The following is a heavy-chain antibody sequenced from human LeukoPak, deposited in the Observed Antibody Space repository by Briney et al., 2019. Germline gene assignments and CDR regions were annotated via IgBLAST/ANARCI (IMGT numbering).Heavy chain of an antibody. V-gene: IGHV4-34*01. CDR1: GGSFSGYY. Sequence: PSETLSLTCAVYGGSFSGYYWSWIRQPPGKGLEWIGEINHSGSTNYNPSLKSRVTISVDTSKNQFSLKLESVTAADTAVYYWARVLRIAAAGLPAYWGQGTLVTVSS. CDR3: ARVLRIAAAGLPAY. J-gene: IGHJ4*02. CDR2: INHSGST. D-gene: IGHD6-13*01.